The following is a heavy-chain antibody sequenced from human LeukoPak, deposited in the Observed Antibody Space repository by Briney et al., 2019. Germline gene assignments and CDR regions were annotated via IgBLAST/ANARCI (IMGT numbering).Heavy chain of an antibody. V-gene: IGHV3-30*03. Sequence: GGSLRLSCAASGFTFSSYGMHWVRQAPGKGLEWVAVISYDGSNKYYADSVKGGFTISRDNSKNTLYLQMNSLRAEDTAVYYCARGDSNAFDIWGQGTMVTVSS. CDR3: ARGDSNAFDI. D-gene: IGHD2-21*01. CDR1: GFTFSSYG. J-gene: IGHJ3*02. CDR2: ISYDGSNK.